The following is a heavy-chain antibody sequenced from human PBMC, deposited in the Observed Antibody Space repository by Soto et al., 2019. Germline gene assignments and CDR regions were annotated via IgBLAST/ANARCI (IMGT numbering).Heavy chain of an antibody. Sequence: AETLSLTCTVSGVSISSYSWSWIRQPPGKGLEWIGYIYYSGSTNYNPSLKSRVTISVDTSKNQFSLKLSSVTAADTAVYYCARDRVGYGMDVWGQGTTVTVSS. J-gene: IGHJ6*02. CDR2: IYYSGST. D-gene: IGHD1-26*01. CDR3: ARDRVGYGMDV. CDR1: GVSISSYS. V-gene: IGHV4-59*01.